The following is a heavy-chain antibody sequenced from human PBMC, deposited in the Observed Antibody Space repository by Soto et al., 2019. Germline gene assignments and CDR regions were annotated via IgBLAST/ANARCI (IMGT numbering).Heavy chain of an antibody. J-gene: IGHJ4*02. V-gene: IGHV3-30*18. CDR1: GFTFSSYG. CDR3: AKDLGYCSGGSCYLSFDY. CDR2: ISYDGSNK. Sequence: GGSLRLSCAASGFTFSSYGMHWVRQAPGKGLEWVAVISYDGSNKYYADSVKGRFTISRDNSKNTLYLQMNSLRAEDTAVNYCAKDLGYCSGGSCYLSFDYWGQGTLVTVSS. D-gene: IGHD2-15*01.